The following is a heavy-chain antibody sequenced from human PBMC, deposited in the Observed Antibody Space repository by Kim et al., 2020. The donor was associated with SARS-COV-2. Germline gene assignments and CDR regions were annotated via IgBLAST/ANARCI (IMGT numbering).Heavy chain of an antibody. CDR3: AKDHPSPGWPTFGD. CDR1: GFAVYRFA. CDR2: ITNNNGKT. Sequence: GGSLRLSCAASGFAVYRFAMNWVRQAPGMGLEWISAITNNNGKTYYQDSVKGRFTISRDESKNIVYLHMNSLRVEDTAVYYCAKDHPSPGWPTFGDWGQG. J-gene: IGHJ4*02. D-gene: IGHD6-19*01. V-gene: IGHV3-23*01.